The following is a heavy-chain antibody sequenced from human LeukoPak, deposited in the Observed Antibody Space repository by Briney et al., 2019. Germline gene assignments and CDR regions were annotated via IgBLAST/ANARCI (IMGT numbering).Heavy chain of an antibody. V-gene: IGHV4-39*01. J-gene: IGHJ4*01. Sequence: SETLSLTCTVSGGAIISSSFYWVWIRQPPGRGLEWIGSIYSSGSTYYNPSVNSRATISVDTSKKELSLELSSVTAADTSMYYCASLYYSDSAFDYWGQGTLVTVSS. CDR2: IYSSGST. CDR1: GGAIISSSFY. CDR3: ASLYYSDSAFDY. D-gene: IGHD3-10*01.